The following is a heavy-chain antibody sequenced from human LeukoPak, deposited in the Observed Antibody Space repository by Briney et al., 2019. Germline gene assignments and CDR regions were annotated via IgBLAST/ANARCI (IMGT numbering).Heavy chain of an antibody. V-gene: IGHV1-18*01. CDR1: GYTFTSYG. CDR3: ARGITMIVERDAFDI. D-gene: IGHD3-22*01. Sequence: GASVKVSCKASGYTFTSYGISWVRQAPGQGLEWMGWISAYNGNTNYARKFQGRVTITRNTSISTAYMELSSLRSEDTAVYYCARGITMIVERDAFDIWGQGTMVTVSS. CDR2: ISAYNGNT. J-gene: IGHJ3*02.